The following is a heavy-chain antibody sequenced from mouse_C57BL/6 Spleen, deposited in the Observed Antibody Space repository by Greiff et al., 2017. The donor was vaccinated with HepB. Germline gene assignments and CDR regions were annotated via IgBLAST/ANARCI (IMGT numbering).Heavy chain of an antibody. D-gene: IGHD2-4*01. CDR3: ARSGYDYDWFAY. CDR2: INPSNGGT. V-gene: IGHV1-53*01. J-gene: IGHJ3*01. CDR1: GYTFTSYW. Sequence: VQLQQPGTELVKPGASVKLSCKASGYTFTSYWMHWVKQRPGQGLEWIGNINPSNGGTNYNEKFKSKATLTVDKSSSTAYMQLSSLTSEDSAVYDCARSGYDYDWFAYWGQGTLVTVSA.